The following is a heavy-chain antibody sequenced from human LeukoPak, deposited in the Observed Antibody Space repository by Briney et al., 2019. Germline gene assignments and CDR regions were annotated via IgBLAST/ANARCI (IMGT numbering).Heavy chain of an antibody. J-gene: IGHJ4*02. CDR1: GGSFSGYY. V-gene: IGHV4-34*01. Sequence: PSETLSLTCAVYGGSFSGYYWSWIRQPPGKGLEWIGEINHSGSTNYNPSLKSRVTISVDTSKNQFSLKLSSVTAADTAVYYCARPGLRGYSYGFFDYWGQGTLVTVSS. CDR3: ARPGLRGYSYGFFDY. CDR2: INHSGST. D-gene: IGHD5-18*01.